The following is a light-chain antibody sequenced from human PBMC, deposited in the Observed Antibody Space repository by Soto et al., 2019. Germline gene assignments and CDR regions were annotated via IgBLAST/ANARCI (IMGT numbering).Light chain of an antibody. CDR2: GVT. J-gene: IGLJ2*01. CDR3: TSYAGSNNFWV. V-gene: IGLV2-8*01. Sequence: QSALTQPPSASGSPGQSVTISCTGTGSDIGGYNYVSWYQQYPGKAPKLMIYGVTKRPSGVPDRFSGSRSDNTASLTVSGLQPEDEADYYCTSYAGSNNFWVFGGGTKVTVL. CDR1: GSDIGGYNY.